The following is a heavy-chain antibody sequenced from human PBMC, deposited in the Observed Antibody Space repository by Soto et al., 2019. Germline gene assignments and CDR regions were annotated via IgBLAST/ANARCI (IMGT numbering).Heavy chain of an antibody. Sequence: SETLSLTCTVSGGSISSSSYYWGWIRQPPGKGLEWIGSIYYSGSTYYNPSLKSRVTISVDTSKNQFSLKLSSVTAADTAVYYCARTGVTGNYYYYYGMDVWGQGTTVTVSS. D-gene: IGHD3-10*01. CDR2: IYYSGST. CDR3: ARTGVTGNYYYYYGMDV. J-gene: IGHJ6*02. CDR1: GGSISSSSYY. V-gene: IGHV4-39*01.